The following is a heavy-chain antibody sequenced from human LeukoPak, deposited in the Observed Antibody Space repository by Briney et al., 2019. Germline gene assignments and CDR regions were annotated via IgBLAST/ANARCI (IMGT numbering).Heavy chain of an antibody. CDR2: ISSSSSYI. D-gene: IGHD3-10*01. J-gene: IGHJ4*02. Sequence: GGSLRLSCAASGFTFSSYSMNWVRQAPGKGLEWVSSISSSSSYIYYADSVKGRFTISRDNAKNSLYLQMNSLKADDTAVYYCARFDLFGSGRSFDYWGQGTLVTVSS. CDR3: ARFDLFGSGRSFDY. V-gene: IGHV3-21*01. CDR1: GFTFSSYS.